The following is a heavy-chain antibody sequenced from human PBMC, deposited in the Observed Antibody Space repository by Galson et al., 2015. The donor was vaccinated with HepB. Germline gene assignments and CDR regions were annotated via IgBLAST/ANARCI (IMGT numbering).Heavy chain of an antibody. Sequence: SLRLSCAASGFTFSNYVMSWVRQTPGKGLEWVSGISRTDTSTYYADSVRGRFTISRDDSKYTLYLQMNSPRAEDTAIYYCAKDRDDYGDFLFDYWGQGTLVTVSS. D-gene: IGHD4-17*01. CDR3: AKDRDDYGDFLFDY. CDR2: ISRTDTST. CDR1: GFTFSNYV. V-gene: IGHV3-23*01. J-gene: IGHJ4*02.